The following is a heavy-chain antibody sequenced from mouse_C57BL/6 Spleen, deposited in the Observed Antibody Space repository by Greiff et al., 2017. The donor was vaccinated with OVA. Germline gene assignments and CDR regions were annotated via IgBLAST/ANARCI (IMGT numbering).Heavy chain of an antibody. Sequence: EVQGVESGGGLVQPGGSLKLSCAASGFTFSDYYMYWVRQTPEQRLEWVAYISNGGGSTYSPDTVRGRFTISRDNAKNTLYLQMSRLKSEDTAMYYCARHGGLTGTSGYFDYWGQGTTLTVSS. V-gene: IGHV5-12*01. D-gene: IGHD4-1*01. J-gene: IGHJ2*01. CDR3: ARHGGLTGTSGYFDY. CDR2: ISNGGGST. CDR1: GFTFSDYY.